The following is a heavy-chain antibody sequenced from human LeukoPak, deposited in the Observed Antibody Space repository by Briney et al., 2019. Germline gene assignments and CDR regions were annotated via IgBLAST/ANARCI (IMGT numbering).Heavy chain of an antibody. J-gene: IGHJ4*02. D-gene: IGHD3-22*01. CDR3: ARDRYYYDSTGFYYFDY. CDR2: IYPDDSDT. V-gene: IGHV5-51*01. CDR1: GSPFTNYW. Sequence: GASLQISCKGSGSPFTNYWIGWVRPTPEKGLEWMGIIYPDDSDTRYSPSFQGQVTMSADKSITTAYLQWSSLKASDTAMYYCARDRYYYDSTGFYYFDYWGQGTLVTVSS.